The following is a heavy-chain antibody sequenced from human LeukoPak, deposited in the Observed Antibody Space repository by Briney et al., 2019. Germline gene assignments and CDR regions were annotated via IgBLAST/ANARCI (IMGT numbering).Heavy chain of an antibody. D-gene: IGHD3-10*01. V-gene: IGHV5-10-1*01. CDR2: IDPSDSYT. CDR1: GYSFTSYW. Sequence: GESLKISCKGSGYSFTSYWISWVRQMPGKGLEWMGRIDPSDSYTNYSPSFQGHVTISADKSISTAYLQWSSLKASDTAIYYCAIMVRGVIYNWFDPWGQGTLVTVSS. J-gene: IGHJ5*02. CDR3: AIMVRGVIYNWFDP.